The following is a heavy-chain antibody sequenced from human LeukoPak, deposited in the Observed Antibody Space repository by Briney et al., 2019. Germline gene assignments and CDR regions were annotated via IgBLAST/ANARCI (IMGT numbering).Heavy chain of an antibody. J-gene: IGHJ4*02. Sequence: PGGSLRLSCAASGFTFSDYYMGWIRQAPGKGLEWVSYITDNGRKTYYADSVKGRFAISRDNARYSLYLQINSLRAEDTAVYYCARASEDSRGHYQGFDSWGQGTLVTVSS. V-gene: IGHV3-11*04. CDR3: ARASEDSRGHYQGFDS. CDR1: GFTFSDYY. CDR2: ITDNGRKT. D-gene: IGHD3-22*01.